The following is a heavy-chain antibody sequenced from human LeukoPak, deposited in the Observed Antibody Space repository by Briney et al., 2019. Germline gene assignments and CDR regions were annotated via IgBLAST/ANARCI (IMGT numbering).Heavy chain of an antibody. J-gene: IGHJ4*02. Sequence: GGSLRLSCAASGFTFSSYAMSWVRQAPGKGLEWVSYISSSGSTIYYADSVKGRFTISRDNAKNSLYLQMNSLRAEDTAVYYCARDSRRPPSGDYFDYWGQGTLVTVSS. D-gene: IGHD3-10*01. CDR3: ARDSRRPPSGDYFDY. CDR2: ISSSGSTI. CDR1: GFTFSSYA. V-gene: IGHV3-48*04.